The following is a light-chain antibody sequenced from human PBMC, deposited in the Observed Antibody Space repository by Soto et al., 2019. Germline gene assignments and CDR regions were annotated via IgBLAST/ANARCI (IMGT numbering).Light chain of an antibody. Sequence: EIVLTQSPATLSLSPGERATLSCRASPSVPNFVAWYQQKPGQAPRLLIYGAFNRATGIPARFSGSGSGTDFTLTINSLEPEDSAIYYCQQRNTWPPVTFGQGTRLENK. V-gene: IGKV3-11*01. CDR3: QQRNTWPPVT. CDR2: GAF. CDR1: PSVPNF. J-gene: IGKJ5*01.